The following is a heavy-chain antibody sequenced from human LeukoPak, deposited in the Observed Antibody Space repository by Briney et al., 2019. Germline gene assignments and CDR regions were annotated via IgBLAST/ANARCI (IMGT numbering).Heavy chain of an antibody. CDR2: IIPIFGTA. CDR3: EREQQSYFDY. J-gene: IGHJ4*02. V-gene: IGHV1-69*13. CDR1: GGTFSSYA. D-gene: IGHD1-1*01. Sequence: GASVKVSCKASGGTFSSYAISWVRQAPGQGLEWMGGIIPIFGTANYAQKFQGRVTITADESTSTAYMELSSLRSEDTAVYYCEREQQSYFDYWGQGTLVTVSS.